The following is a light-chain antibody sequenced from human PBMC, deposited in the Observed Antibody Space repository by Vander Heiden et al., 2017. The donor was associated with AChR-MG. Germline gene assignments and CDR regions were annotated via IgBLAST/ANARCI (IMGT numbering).Light chain of an antibody. CDR3: QSYDSSLGGRV. CDR1: SSNIGAGYD. V-gene: IGLV1-40*01. CDR2: GNT. J-gene: IGLJ1*01. Sequence: QSVLTQPPSVSGAPAPRVTISCTGSSSNIGAGYDITWYQQRPGTAPKLLIYGNTNRPSGVPDRFSGSKSGTSASLAITGLQAEDEASYYCQSYDSSLGGRVFGTGTEVTVL.